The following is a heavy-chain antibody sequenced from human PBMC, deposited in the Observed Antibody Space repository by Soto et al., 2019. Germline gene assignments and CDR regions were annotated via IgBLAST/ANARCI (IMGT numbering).Heavy chain of an antibody. CDR1: GYTFTSYG. CDR2: INTYNGNT. D-gene: IGHD3-16*01. J-gene: IGHJ6*02. V-gene: IGHV1-18*01. CDR3: AMVDVYVTPSPQDV. Sequence: ASVKVSCTASGYTFTSYGISWARQAPGQGLEWMGWINTYNGNTNYAQNVQGRVTLTTDTSTSTAYMELRSLRSNDTAIYYCAMVDVYVTPSPQDVWGQGTTVTVSS.